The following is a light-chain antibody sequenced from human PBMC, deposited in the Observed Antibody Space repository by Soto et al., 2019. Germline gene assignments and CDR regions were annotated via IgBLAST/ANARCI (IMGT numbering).Light chain of an antibody. V-gene: IGLV1-51*01. CDR2: DNN. J-gene: IGLJ2*01. CDR3: GTWDSSLSVVI. CDR1: SSNIGNNF. Sequence: QSVLTQPPSVSAAPGQTVTISCSGSSSNIGNNFVSWYQQLPGTAPSLLIYDNNNRPSGIPDRFSGAQSGTSATLAITGLQTGDEADYFCGTWDSSLSVVIFGGGTKLTVL.